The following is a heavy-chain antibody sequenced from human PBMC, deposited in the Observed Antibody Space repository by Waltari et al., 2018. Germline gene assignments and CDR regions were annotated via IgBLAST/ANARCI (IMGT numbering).Heavy chain of an antibody. V-gene: IGHV1-69*05. CDR3: ARDPLHDSSGYLFDY. CDR1: GATFSSYA. CDR2: IIPIFGTA. J-gene: IGHJ4*02. Sequence: QVQLVQSGAEVKKPGSSVKVSCKASGATFSSYASRWGRQAQGQGLEWMGGIIPIFGTANYAQKFQGRVTITTDESTSTAYMELSSLRSEDTAVYYCARDPLHDSSGYLFDYWGQGTLVTVSS. D-gene: IGHD3-22*01.